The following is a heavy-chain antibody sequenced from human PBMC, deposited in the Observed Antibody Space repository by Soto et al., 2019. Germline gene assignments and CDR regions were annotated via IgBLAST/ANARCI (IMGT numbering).Heavy chain of an antibody. CDR2: IYYSGST. CDR3: ARGCSGGSCYFSYNWFDP. Sequence: PSETLSLTCTVSGGSISSYYWNWIRQPPGKGLEWIGYIYYSGSTNYNPSLKSRVTISVDTSKNQFSLKLSSVTATDTAVYYCARGCSGGSCYFSYNWFDPWGQGTLVTVSS. J-gene: IGHJ5*02. D-gene: IGHD2-15*01. CDR1: GGSISSYY. V-gene: IGHV4-59*01.